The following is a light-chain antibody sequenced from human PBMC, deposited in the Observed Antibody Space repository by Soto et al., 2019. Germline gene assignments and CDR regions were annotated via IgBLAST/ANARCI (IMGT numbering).Light chain of an antibody. Sequence: QSVLTQPASVSGSPGQSITISCTGTSSDVGSYNFVSWYQQHPGKAPKLMIYEASKRPSGVSNRFSGSKSGNTASLTFFGLQPEDEADYYCCSYAGSSTYVFGAGTKVTVL. CDR3: CSYAGSSTYV. CDR2: EAS. J-gene: IGLJ1*01. CDR1: SSDVGSYNF. V-gene: IGLV2-23*01.